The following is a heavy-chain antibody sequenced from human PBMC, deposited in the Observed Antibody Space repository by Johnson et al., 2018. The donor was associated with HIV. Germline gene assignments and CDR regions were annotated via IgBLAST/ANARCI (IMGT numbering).Heavy chain of an antibody. CDR1: GFTFSRYW. CDR2: IKQDGSEK. Sequence: VHLVESGGGLVQPGGSLRLSCGASGFTFSRYWMSWVRQAPGKGLEWVANIKQDGSEKYYVDSVKGRFTISRDNAKNSLYLQMNSLRAEETAVYYCAKAVGGYAFDIWGQGTMVTVSS. J-gene: IGHJ3*02. V-gene: IGHV3-7*01. CDR3: AKAVGGYAFDI. D-gene: IGHD1-26*01.